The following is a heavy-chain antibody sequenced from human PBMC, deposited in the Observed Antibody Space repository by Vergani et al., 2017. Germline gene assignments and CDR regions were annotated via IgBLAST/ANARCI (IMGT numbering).Heavy chain of an antibody. CDR1: GGSISSSSYY. CDR2: IYYSGST. Sequence: QLQLQESGPGLVKPSETLSLTCTVSGGSISSSSYYWGWIRQPXGKGLEWIGSIYYSGSTYYNPSLKSRVTISVDTSKNQFSLKLSSVTAADTAVYYCARDSAIKYYDILTGYNWFDPWGQGTLVTVSS. J-gene: IGHJ5*02. D-gene: IGHD3-9*01. V-gene: IGHV4-39*07. CDR3: ARDSAIKYYDILTGYNWFDP.